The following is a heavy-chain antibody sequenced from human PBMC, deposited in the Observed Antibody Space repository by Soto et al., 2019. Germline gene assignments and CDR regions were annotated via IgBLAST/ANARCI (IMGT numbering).Heavy chain of an antibody. CDR1: GGSITNTKW. CDR3: ATQTLSYTWDV. D-gene: IGHD4-4*01. J-gene: IGHJ6*02. Sequence: QVQLQESGPGLVKPSGTLSLSCAVSGGSITNTKWWTWVRQAPGKGLEWIREISRSEGSTYNPSLRGRFARSLETSNSQFSLRLSSVTAADTAVYYCATQTLSYTWDVWGQGTTVTVS. V-gene: IGHV4-4*02. CDR2: ISRSEGS.